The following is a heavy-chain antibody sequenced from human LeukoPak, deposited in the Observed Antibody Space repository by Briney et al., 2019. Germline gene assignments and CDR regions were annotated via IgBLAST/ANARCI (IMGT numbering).Heavy chain of an antibody. Sequence: PGGSLRLSCAASGLTFSTYSMNWARQAPGKGVGWVSCISISISAISYADSVKGLFTISRDNAKTSLYLQMNSLRAEDTAVYYCARVRITLQGGDHKYYMDVWGKGTTVTVSS. D-gene: IGHD1-14*01. CDR2: ISISISAI. CDR1: GLTFSTYS. CDR3: ARVRITLQGGDHKYYMDV. J-gene: IGHJ6*03. V-gene: IGHV3-48*01.